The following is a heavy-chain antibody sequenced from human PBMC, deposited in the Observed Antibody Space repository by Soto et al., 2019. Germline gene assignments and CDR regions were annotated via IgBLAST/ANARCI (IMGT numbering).Heavy chain of an antibody. V-gene: IGHV4-61*01. D-gene: IGHD3-22*01. J-gene: IGHJ4*02. CDR1: GDSVSSGSYY. Sequence: SETLSLTCTVSGDSVSSGSYYWSWIRQPPGKGLEWIGYFYNRGSPDYNPSLKSRVTISIDTSKNQFSLKLSSATAADTAVYYCARTDSRGQWAAWYWGQGTLVTAPQ. CDR3: ARTDSRGQWAAWY. CDR2: FYNRGSP.